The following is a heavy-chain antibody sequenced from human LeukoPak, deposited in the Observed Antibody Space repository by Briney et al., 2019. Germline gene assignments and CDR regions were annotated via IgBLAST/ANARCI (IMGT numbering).Heavy chain of an antibody. CDR3: AKGCSTSCYTPPYYYGMDV. Sequence: PGGSLRLSCAASGSTFSSYAMSWVRQAPGKGLEWVSAISGSGGSTYYADSVKGRFTISRDNSKNTLYLQMNSLRAEDTAVYYCAKGCSTSCYTPPYYYGMDVWGQGTTVTVSS. V-gene: IGHV3-23*01. CDR2: ISGSGGST. J-gene: IGHJ6*02. D-gene: IGHD2-2*02. CDR1: GSTFSSYA.